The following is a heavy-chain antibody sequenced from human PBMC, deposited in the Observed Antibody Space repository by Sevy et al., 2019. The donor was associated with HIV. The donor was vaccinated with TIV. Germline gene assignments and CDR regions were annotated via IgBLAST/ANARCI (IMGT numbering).Heavy chain of an antibody. CDR3: ARRVATISSSLAASLDYYYYYMDV. V-gene: IGHV4-59*01. CDR1: GGSISSYY. CDR2: IYYSGST. Sequence: SETLSLTCTVSGGSISSYYWSWIRQPPGKGLEWIGYIYYSGSTNYNPPLKSRVTISVDTSKNQFSLKLSSVTAADTAVYYCARRVATISSSLAASLDYYYYYMDVWGKGTTVTVSS. J-gene: IGHJ6*03. D-gene: IGHD5-12*01.